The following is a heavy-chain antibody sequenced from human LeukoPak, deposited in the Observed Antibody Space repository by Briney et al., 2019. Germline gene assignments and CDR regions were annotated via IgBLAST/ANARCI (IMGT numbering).Heavy chain of an antibody. J-gene: IGHJ4*02. CDR1: GFTFSSSA. CDR3: AKDRLSNGDPAAY. Sequence: GGSLRLSCAASGFTFSSSAMSWVRQAPGKGLEWVSTISGSGGSTYYADSEKGRFTISRDNSKITLYLQMNSLRAEDTAVYYCAKDRLSNGDPAAYWGQGTLVTVSS. CDR2: ISGSGGST. D-gene: IGHD4-17*01. V-gene: IGHV3-23*01.